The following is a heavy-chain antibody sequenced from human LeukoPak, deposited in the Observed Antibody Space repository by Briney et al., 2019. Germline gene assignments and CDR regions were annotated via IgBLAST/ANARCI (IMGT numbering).Heavy chain of an antibody. CDR1: GFTVSSNY. Sequence: GGSLRLSCAASGFTVSSNYMSRVRQAPRKGLEWVSGFDPYGGTFYADSVKGRFTVSRDDSRNMFYLQMNNLRVEDTALYYCAKDFPRTVGSAVLFDSWGQGTLVTVAS. J-gene: IGHJ4*02. CDR3: AKDFPRTVGSAVLFDS. V-gene: IGHV3-53*01. CDR2: FDPYGGT. D-gene: IGHD4-23*01.